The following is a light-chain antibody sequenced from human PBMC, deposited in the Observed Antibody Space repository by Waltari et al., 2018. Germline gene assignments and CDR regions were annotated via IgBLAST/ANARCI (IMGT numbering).Light chain of an antibody. V-gene: IGLV1-40*01. J-gene: IGLJ1*01. CDR1: SSNIGADFD. CDR3: QSYDSSLDIYV. CDR2: ATT. Sequence: QSVLTQPPSVSGAPGQKISISCTGSSSNIGADFDVHWYQQLPGMAPKLLVYATTHRPSGVSDRFSGSHSGTSASLAITGLQADDEADYYCQSYDSSLDIYVFGTGTTVTVL.